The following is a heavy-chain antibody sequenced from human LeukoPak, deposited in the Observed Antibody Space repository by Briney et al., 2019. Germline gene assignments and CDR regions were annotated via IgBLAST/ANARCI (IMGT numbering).Heavy chain of an antibody. CDR1: GFTFSDYY. J-gene: IGHJ6*03. CDR3: ARAYSGRYGLGYYYMDV. V-gene: IGHV3-11*04. Sequence: GGSLRLSCAASGFTFSDYYMSWIRQAPGKGLEWVSYISSSSSYIYYADSVKGRFTTSRYNAKNSLYLQMNSLRADDTAAYYCARAYSGRYGLGYYYMDVWGKGTTVTISS. CDR2: ISSSSSYI. D-gene: IGHD1-26*01.